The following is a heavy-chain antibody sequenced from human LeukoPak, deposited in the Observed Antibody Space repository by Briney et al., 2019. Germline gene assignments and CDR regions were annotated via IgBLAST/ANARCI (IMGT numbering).Heavy chain of an antibody. J-gene: IGHJ4*02. D-gene: IGHD4-17*01. CDR3: ALVTVTTSRNFDY. CDR2: IRYDGSNK. CDR1: GFTFSSYG. Sequence: GGSLRLSCAASGFTFSSYGMHWVRQAPGKGLEWVAFIRYDGSNKYYADSVKGRFTISRDNSKNRLYLQMNSLRAEDTAVYYCALVTVTTSRNFDYWGQGTLVTVSS. V-gene: IGHV3-30*02.